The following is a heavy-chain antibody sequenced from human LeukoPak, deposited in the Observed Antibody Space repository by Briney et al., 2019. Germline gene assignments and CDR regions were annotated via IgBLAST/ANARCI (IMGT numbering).Heavy chain of an antibody. V-gene: IGHV3-21*01. Sequence: PGGSLTLTCAASGCTFSSYSMNWVRQPPGKGLEWVSYISNSSSYIYYADSVKSRFTISRDNAKNPLYLQMNSLSAEDTAVYYCARTKLRYCSGGSCQGDYWGQGTLVTVSS. CDR2: ISNSSSYI. D-gene: IGHD2-15*01. CDR3: ARTKLRYCSGGSCQGDY. J-gene: IGHJ4*02. CDR1: GCTFSSYS.